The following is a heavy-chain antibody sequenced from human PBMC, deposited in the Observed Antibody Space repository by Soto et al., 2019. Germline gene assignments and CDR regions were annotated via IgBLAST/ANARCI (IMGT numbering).Heavy chain of an antibody. D-gene: IGHD3-22*01. CDR2: IIPILGIA. J-gene: IGHJ3*02. Sequence: ASVKVSCKASGGTFSSYTISWVRQSPGQGLEWMGRIIPILGIANYAQKFQGRVTITADKSTSTAYMELSSLRSEDTAVYYCARLWYYYDSSGYYLADDAFDIWGQGTMVTV. CDR1: GGTFSSYT. V-gene: IGHV1-69*02. CDR3: ARLWYYYDSSGYYLADDAFDI.